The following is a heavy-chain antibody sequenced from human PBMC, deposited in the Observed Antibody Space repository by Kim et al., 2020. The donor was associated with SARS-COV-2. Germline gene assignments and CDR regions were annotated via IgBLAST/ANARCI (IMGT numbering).Heavy chain of an antibody. D-gene: IGHD4-17*01. CDR3: ARLTTVTLGFDY. Sequence: RYSAYLKSRLTITKDTSKNQVVLTMTNMDPVDTATYYCARLTTVTLGFDYWGQGTLVTVSS. J-gene: IGHJ4*02. V-gene: IGHV2-5*01.